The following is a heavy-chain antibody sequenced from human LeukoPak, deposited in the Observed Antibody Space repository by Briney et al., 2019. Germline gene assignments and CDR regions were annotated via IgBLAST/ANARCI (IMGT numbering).Heavy chain of an antibody. J-gene: IGHJ4*02. D-gene: IGHD3-16*02. V-gene: IGHV1-18*01. Sequence: ASVKVSCKASGGTFSSYAISWVRQAPGQGLEWMGWISTYNGNTKNAQKLRGRVTMTTDTSTSTAYMELRTLRSDDTAVYYCARADTVRLGELSHFDYWGQGTLVTVSS. CDR1: GGTFSSYA. CDR2: ISTYNGNT. CDR3: ARADTVRLGELSHFDY.